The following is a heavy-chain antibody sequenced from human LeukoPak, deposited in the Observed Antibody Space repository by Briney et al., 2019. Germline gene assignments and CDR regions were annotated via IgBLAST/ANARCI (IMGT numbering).Heavy chain of an antibody. V-gene: IGHV3-21*03. Sequence: GGSLRLSCAASGFTFSSYSMKWVRQAPGKGLEWVSSISSSSSYIYYADSVKGRFTISRDNAKNSLYLQMNSLKTEDTAVYYCTTDKTITMIVVVISADAFDIWGQGTMVTVSS. D-gene: IGHD3-22*01. CDR3: TTDKTITMIVVVISADAFDI. J-gene: IGHJ3*02. CDR1: GFTFSSYS. CDR2: ISSSSSYI.